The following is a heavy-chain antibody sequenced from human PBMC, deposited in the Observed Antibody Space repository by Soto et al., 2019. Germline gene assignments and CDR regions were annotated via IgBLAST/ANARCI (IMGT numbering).Heavy chain of an antibody. V-gene: IGHV4-59*01. J-gene: IGHJ5*02. CDR3: ARTSSSGWYGGPSWFDP. CDR2: IYYSGST. Sequence: SETLSLTCTVSGGSISSYYWSWIRQPPGKGLEWIGYIYYSGSTNYNPSLKSRVTISVDTSKNQFSLKLSSVTAADTAVYYCARTSSSGWYGGPSWFDPWGQGTLVTVSS. CDR1: GGSISSYY. D-gene: IGHD6-19*01.